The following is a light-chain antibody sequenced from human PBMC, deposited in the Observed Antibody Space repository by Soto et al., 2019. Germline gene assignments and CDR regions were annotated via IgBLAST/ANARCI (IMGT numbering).Light chain of an antibody. CDR1: QSLVSSDGDIY. V-gene: IGKV2-30*01. J-gene: IGKJ1*01. CDR2: KVS. CDR3: MQGSHWPPWT. Sequence: DVVMTQSPLSLPVTLGQPASISCRSSQSLVSSDGDIYLNWFQQRPGQSPRRLIYKVSIRDSGVPDRFSGSGSDADFTLKISRVEAEDVGVYYCMQGSHWPPWTFGQGTKVEIK.